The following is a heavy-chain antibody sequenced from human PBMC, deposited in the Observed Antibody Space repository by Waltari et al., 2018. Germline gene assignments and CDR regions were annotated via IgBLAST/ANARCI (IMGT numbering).Heavy chain of an antibody. CDR3: AKDSRYYFDY. CDR2: ISVSGVST. J-gene: IGHJ4*02. Sequence: EVQLLESGGGLVQPGGSLRLSCAASGFTFSSYAMSWVRQAPGKGLEWVSVISVSGVSTYFADSVNGRFTISRDNSKNTLYLQINSLRAEDTAVYYCAKDSRYYFDYWGQGTLVTVSS. CDR1: GFTFSSYA. V-gene: IGHV3-23*01.